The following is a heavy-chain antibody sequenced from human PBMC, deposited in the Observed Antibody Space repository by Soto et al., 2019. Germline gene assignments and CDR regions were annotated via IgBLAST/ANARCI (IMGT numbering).Heavy chain of an antibody. J-gene: IGHJ5*02. Sequence: GGSLRLSCAVSGFAFSSHAMSWVRQAPGKGLEWVSSITAGGYSTYYADSVKGRFAISRDNSKNTLYLQMNSLRAEDTAVYYCAKVGIVVVPAASWGQGTLVTVSS. V-gene: IGHV3-23*01. CDR2: ITAGGYST. D-gene: IGHD2-2*01. CDR3: AKVGIVVVPAAS. CDR1: GFAFSSHA.